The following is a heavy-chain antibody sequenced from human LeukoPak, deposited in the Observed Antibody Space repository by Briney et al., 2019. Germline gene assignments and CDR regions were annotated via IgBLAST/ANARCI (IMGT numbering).Heavy chain of an antibody. Sequence: AGSLRLSCAASGFTFSSYAMSWVRQAPGKGLEWVSAISGSGGSTYYADSVKGRFTISRDNSKNTLYLQMNSLRAEDTAVYYCAKGYSGYDSVDYWGQGTLVTVSS. CDR3: AKGYSGYDSVDY. CDR2: ISGSGGST. V-gene: IGHV3-23*01. D-gene: IGHD5-12*01. CDR1: GFTFSSYA. J-gene: IGHJ4*02.